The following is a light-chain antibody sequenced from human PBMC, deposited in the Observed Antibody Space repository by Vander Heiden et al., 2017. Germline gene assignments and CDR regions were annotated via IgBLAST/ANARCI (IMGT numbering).Light chain of an antibody. V-gene: IGKV1-5*03. CDR1: QIISNW. CDR2: KAS. CDR3: QQYNSWT. Sequence: DIQMTQSTATLSASVGDRITITCRASQIISNWLAWYQQKPGKAPKLLIYKASSLESGVPSRFSGSGSGTEFTLTISSLQPDDFATYYCQQYNSWTFGQGTKVEI. J-gene: IGKJ1*01.